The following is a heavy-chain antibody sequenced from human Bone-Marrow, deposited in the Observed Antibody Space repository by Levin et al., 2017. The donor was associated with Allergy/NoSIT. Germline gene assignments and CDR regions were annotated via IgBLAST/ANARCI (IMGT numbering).Heavy chain of an antibody. D-gene: IGHD5-12*01. Sequence: GESLKISCAASGFTFSSYAMHWVRQAPGKGLEWVAVISYDGSNKYYVDSVKGRFTISRDNSKNTLYLQMNSLRAEDTAVYYCARDSAGGYDSGLNYWGQGTLVTVSS. CDR3: ARDSAGGYDSGLNY. CDR2: ISYDGSNK. J-gene: IGHJ4*02. V-gene: IGHV3-30*04. CDR1: GFTFSSYA.